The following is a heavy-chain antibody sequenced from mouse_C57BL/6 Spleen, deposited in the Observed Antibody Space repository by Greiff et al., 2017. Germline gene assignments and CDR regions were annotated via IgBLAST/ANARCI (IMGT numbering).Heavy chain of an antibody. CDR3: VKAVDGYYVFAY. CDR1: GFTFTDYY. Sequence: EVMLVESGGGLVQPGASLRLSCEASGFTFTDYYMSWVRPPPGKAPEWLALIRNKANGYTTENTASVKGRFTISRDNSQNTLYLQKNTLRAEDSATYYCVKAVDGYYVFAYWGQGTLVTVSA. J-gene: IGHJ3*01. CDR2: IRNKANGYTT. V-gene: IGHV7-4*01. D-gene: IGHD2-3*01.